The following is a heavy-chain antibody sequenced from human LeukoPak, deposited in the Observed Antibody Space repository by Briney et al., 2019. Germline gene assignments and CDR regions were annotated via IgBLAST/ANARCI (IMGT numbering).Heavy chain of an antibody. CDR1: GYTFTSYG. J-gene: IGHJ3*02. CDR3: ARDFSHYYGSGSYFAFDI. V-gene: IGHV1-18*01. Sequence: ASVKVSCKASGYTFTSYGISWVRQAPGQGLEWVGWISAYNGNTNYAQKLQGRVTMTTDTSTSTAYMELRSLRSDDTAVYYCARDFSHYYGSGSYFAFDIWGQGTMVTVSS. D-gene: IGHD3-10*01. CDR2: ISAYNGNT.